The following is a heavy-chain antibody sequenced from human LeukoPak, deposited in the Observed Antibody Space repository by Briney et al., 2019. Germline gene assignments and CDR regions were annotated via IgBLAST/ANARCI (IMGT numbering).Heavy chain of an antibody. J-gene: IGHJ4*02. Sequence: GGSLRLSCAASGFTFSSYEMNWVRQAPGKGLEWVSYISSSGSTIYYADSVKGRFTISRDNAKNSLYLQMNGLRAEDTAVYYCVRDPAPLGYWGQGTLVTVSS. CDR2: ISSSGSTI. CDR3: VRDPAPLGY. D-gene: IGHD2-2*01. V-gene: IGHV3-48*03. CDR1: GFTFSSYE.